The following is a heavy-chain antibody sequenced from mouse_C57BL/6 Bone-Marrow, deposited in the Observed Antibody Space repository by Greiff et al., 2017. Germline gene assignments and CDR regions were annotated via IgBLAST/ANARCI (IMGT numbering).Heavy chain of an antibody. CDR3: ARSRWLPYAMDY. V-gene: IGHV3-6*01. CDR2: ISYDGSN. J-gene: IGHJ4*01. Sequence: ESGPGLVKPSQSLSLTCSVTGYSITSGYYWNWIRQFPGNKLEWMGYISYDGSNNYNPSLKNRISITRDTSKNQFFLKLNSVTTEDTATYYCARSRWLPYAMDYWGQGTSVTVSS. D-gene: IGHD2-3*01. CDR1: GYSITSGYY.